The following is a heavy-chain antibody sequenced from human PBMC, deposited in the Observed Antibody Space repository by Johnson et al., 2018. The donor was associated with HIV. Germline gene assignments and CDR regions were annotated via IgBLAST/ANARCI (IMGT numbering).Heavy chain of an antibody. CDR2: IRNDGSND. J-gene: IGHJ3*02. Sequence: VQLVVSGGGVVQPGGSLRLSCAASGFTFSSYGLHWVRQAPGKGLKWVAFIRNDGSNDYYADSVKGRFTISRDNAKKHLYLQMNSLRAEDTAVYYCARIVRMTTVVIGDAFDIWGQGTKVTVSS. CDR3: ARIVRMTTVVIGDAFDI. CDR1: GFTFSSYG. V-gene: IGHV3-30*02. D-gene: IGHD4-23*01.